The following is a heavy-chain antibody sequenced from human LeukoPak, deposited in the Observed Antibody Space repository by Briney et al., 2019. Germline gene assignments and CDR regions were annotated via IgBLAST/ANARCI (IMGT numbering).Heavy chain of an antibody. CDR2: ISGSGGST. V-gene: IGHV3-23*01. CDR1: GFTFSSYA. CDR3: AKSTFGGSYYFTYFDY. Sequence: GGSLRLSCAASGFTFSSYAMSWVRQAPGKGLEWVSAISGSGGSTYYADSVKGRFTISRDNSKNTLYLQMNSLRAEDTAVYYCAKSTFGGSYYFTYFDYWGQGTLVTVSS. D-gene: IGHD1-26*01. J-gene: IGHJ4*02.